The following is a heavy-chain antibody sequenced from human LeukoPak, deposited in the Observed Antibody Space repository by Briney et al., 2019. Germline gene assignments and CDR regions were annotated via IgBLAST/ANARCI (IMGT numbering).Heavy chain of an antibody. CDR3: ARDPDSSGIFDY. CDR2: IYYSGST. V-gene: IGHV4-39*07. J-gene: IGHJ4*02. Sequence: SETLSLTCTVSGGSISSSSYYWGWIRQPPGKGLGWIGSIYYSGSTYYNPSLKSRVTISVDTSKNQFSLKLSSVTAADTAVYYCARDPDSSGIFDYWGQGTLVTVSS. CDR1: GGSISSSSYY. D-gene: IGHD3-22*01.